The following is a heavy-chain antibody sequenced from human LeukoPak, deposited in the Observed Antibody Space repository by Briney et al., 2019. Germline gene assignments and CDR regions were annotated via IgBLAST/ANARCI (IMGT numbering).Heavy chain of an antibody. D-gene: IGHD6-13*01. V-gene: IGHV1-3*01. CDR1: GYTFTSHT. J-gene: IGHJ3*02. Sequence: ASVKVSCKASGYTFTSHTMHWVRQAPGQRLEWMGWINVDKGNTKYSQKFQDRVIISWDTSASTAYMELSSLRSEDTAVFYCARGSSTWSNAFDTWGQGTMVTVSS. CDR3: ARGSSTWSNAFDT. CDR2: INVDKGNT.